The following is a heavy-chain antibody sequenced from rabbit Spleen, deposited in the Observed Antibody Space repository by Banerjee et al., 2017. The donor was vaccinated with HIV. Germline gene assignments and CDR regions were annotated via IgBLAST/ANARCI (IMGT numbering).Heavy chain of an antibody. D-gene: IGHD8-1*01. Sequence: QEQLVESGGGLVQPEGSLTLTCKASGVSFSNKAVMCWVRQAPGKGLEWIACIAGSSSGFTYSATWAKGRFTCSKTSSTTVTLQMTSLTVADTATYFCARDTGSSFSSYGMDLWGQGTLVTVS. CDR3: ARDTGSSFSSYGMDL. CDR2: IAGSSSGFT. J-gene: IGHJ6*01. CDR1: GVSFSNKAV. V-gene: IGHV1S45*01.